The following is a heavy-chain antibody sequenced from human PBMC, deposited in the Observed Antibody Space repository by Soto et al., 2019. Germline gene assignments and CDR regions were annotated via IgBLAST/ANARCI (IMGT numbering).Heavy chain of an antibody. Sequence: GGSLRLSCTASGSGFSALAMHWIRQPPGKGLEWVAVVFNDESSISYADSVKGRFTISRDNSRNTLYLQMTSLRLEDTALYYCATGAAYYYDTSRYWGQGTLVTVSS. D-gene: IGHD3-22*01. J-gene: IGHJ4*02. V-gene: IGHV3-30-3*01. CDR1: GSGFSALA. CDR2: VFNDESSI. CDR3: ATGAAYYYDTSRY.